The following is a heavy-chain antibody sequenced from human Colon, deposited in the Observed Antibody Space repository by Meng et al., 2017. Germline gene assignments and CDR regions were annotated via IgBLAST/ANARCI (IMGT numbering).Heavy chain of an antibody. D-gene: IGHD6-19*01. V-gene: IGHV4-59*01. CDR3: AGDSSGYNWLDP. Sequence: QVELHGPGPGLVKPSQTLSLPCTVCGDSISNYSWGWNRQPPGKGLELIGYIYYNWTTNYNPSLQSRVTISIDTSKNQFSLKLNSVTAADTAVYYCAGDSSGYNWLDPWGQGTLVTVSS. CDR1: GDSISNYS. CDR2: IYYNWTT. J-gene: IGHJ5*02.